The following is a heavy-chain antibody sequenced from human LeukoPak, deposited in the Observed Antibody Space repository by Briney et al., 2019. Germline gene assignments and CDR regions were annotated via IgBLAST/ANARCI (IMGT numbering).Heavy chain of an antibody. Sequence: PGGSLRLPCAASGFTFSNSNMNWVRQAPGKGLEWVSSISISSSHIYYADAVKGRFTSSRDSAKNSLYLQMNSLRAEDTAVYYCARGNSASPFFDYWGQGTLVTVSS. D-gene: IGHD1-1*01. CDR3: ARGNSASPFFDY. CDR1: GFTFSNSN. J-gene: IGHJ4*02. V-gene: IGHV3-21*01. CDR2: ISISSSHI.